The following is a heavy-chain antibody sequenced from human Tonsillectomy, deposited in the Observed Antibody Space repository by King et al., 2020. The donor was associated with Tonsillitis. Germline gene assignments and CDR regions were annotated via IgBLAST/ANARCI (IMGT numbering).Heavy chain of an antibody. V-gene: IGHV4-59*08. CDR1: GGSISSNY. J-gene: IGHJ4*02. CDR2: IYYSGNT. Sequence: QLQESGPGLVKPSETLSLTCSVSGGSISSNYWSWIRQPPGKGLEWIGYIYYSGNTNYNPSLKSRVTISVDTPKNQFSLKLSSVTAADTAVYYCVSWGRYDILTGYSYYFDQWGQGTPVTVSS. CDR3: VSWGRYDILTGYSYYFDQ. D-gene: IGHD3-9*01.